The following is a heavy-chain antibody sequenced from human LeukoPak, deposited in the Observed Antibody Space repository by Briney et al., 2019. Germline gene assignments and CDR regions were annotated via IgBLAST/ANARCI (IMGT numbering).Heavy chain of an antibody. CDR1: GFTFSGSA. Sequence: GASVKVSCKASGFTFSGSAVQWVRQARGQRLEWLGWIIVDSGKTHFLQKLQERVTITRDMSTNTAYQELSGLRSEDTAVYYCAADSTPMVRGLIIAFGYWGQGTQVTVTS. J-gene: IGHJ4*02. CDR3: AADSTPMVRGLIIAFGY. CDR2: IIVDSGKT. V-gene: IGHV1-58*01. D-gene: IGHD3-10*01.